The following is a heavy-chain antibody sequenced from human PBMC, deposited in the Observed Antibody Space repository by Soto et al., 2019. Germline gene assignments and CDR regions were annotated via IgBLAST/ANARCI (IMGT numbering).Heavy chain of an antibody. CDR2: ISSSRTYT. CDR3: ARAQGSGYPGDGAFDI. V-gene: IGHV3-21*01. Sequence: EVQLVESGGGLVKSGGSLRLSCAASGLTFSSYSMNWVRQAPGKGLEWVSSISSSRTYTYYADSVKGRFTISTDNAKNSLYLQMNSLRAEDTAVYYCARAQGSGYPGDGAFDIWGQGTMVTVSS. J-gene: IGHJ3*02. CDR1: GLTFSSYS. D-gene: IGHD5-12*01.